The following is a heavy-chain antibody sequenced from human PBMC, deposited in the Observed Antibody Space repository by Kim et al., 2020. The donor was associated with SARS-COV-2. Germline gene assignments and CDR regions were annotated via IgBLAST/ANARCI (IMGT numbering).Heavy chain of an antibody. CDR3: TTAFSGGWYYFDY. J-gene: IGHJ4*02. CDR1: GFTFSNAW. V-gene: IGHV3-15*01. Sequence: GGSLRLSCAASGFTFSNAWMSWVRQAPGKGLEWVGRIKSKTDGGTTDYAAPVKGRFTISRDDSKNTLYLQMNSLKTEDTAVYYCTTAFSGGWYYFDYWGQGTLVTVSS. D-gene: IGHD6-19*01. CDR2: IKSKTDGGTT.